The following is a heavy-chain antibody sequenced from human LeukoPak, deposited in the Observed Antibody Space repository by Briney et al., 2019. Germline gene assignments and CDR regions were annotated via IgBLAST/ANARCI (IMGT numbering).Heavy chain of an antibody. D-gene: IGHD6-19*01. CDR1: GYTFTGHY. CDR2: MSPSSGDT. CDR3: ARAAIAVAGDYHYHYMDV. V-gene: IGHV1-2*02. Sequence: ASVKVSCKASGYTFTGHYMHWVRQAPGQGLEWMGWMSPSSGDTDYSQRFQGRVTMTRDTSISTAYMELSRLRSDDTAVYYCARAAIAVAGDYHYHYMDVWGKGTTVTVSS. J-gene: IGHJ6*03.